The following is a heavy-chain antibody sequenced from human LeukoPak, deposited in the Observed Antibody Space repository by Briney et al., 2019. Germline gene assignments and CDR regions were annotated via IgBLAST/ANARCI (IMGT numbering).Heavy chain of an antibody. V-gene: IGHV4-30-4*01. CDR1: GGSISSGDYY. CDR3: ARSKGNYCSGGTCPGRLFDC. J-gene: IGHJ4*02. CDR2: IYYSGST. D-gene: IGHD2-15*01. Sequence: SETLSLTCTVSGGSISSGDYYWSWIRQPPGKGLEWIGYIYYSGSTYYNPSLKSRVTISVDTSKNQFSLKLSSVTAADTAVYYCARSKGNYCSGGTCPGRLFDCWGQGTLVTVSS.